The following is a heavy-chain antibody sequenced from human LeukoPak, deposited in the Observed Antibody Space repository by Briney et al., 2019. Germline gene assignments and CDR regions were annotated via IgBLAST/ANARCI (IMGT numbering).Heavy chain of an antibody. Sequence: GESLKISCKDSGYSFTNYWIGWVRQMPGKGLEWMGIIHSADSNTIYSPSFQGQVTISADKSISTAYLQWSGLKVSDTAMYYCAGARHGDYRWDYWGQGTLVTVSS. CDR3: AGARHGDYRWDY. CDR2: IHSADSNT. V-gene: IGHV5-51*01. CDR1: GYSFTNYW. J-gene: IGHJ4*02. D-gene: IGHD4-17*01.